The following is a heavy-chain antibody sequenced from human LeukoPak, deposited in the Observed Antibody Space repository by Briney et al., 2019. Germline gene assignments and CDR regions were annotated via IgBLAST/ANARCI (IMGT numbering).Heavy chain of an antibody. Sequence: GESLKISCKGSGYTFTIYWIGWVRQMPGKGLEWMGIIYPGDSDTKYSPSFQGQVTISVDKSISTAYLQWNSLKASDTAIYYCARRSRDGYNLNDYWGQGTLVTVSS. J-gene: IGHJ4*02. V-gene: IGHV5-51*01. CDR3: ARRSRDGYNLNDY. D-gene: IGHD5-24*01. CDR2: IYPGDSDT. CDR1: GYTFTIYW.